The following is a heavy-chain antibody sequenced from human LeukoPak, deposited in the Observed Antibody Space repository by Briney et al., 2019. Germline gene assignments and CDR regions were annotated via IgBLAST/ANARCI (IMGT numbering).Heavy chain of an antibody. CDR3: ARGGITWFDP. CDR2: IYYSGST. D-gene: IGHD2-15*01. CDR1: GGSISSYY. Sequence: SETLSLTCTVSGGSISSYYWSWIRQPPGKGLEWIGYIYYSGSTYYNPSLKSRVTISVDTSKNQFSLKLSSVTAADTAVYYCARGGITWFDPWGQGTLVTVSS. V-gene: IGHV4-59*12. J-gene: IGHJ5*02.